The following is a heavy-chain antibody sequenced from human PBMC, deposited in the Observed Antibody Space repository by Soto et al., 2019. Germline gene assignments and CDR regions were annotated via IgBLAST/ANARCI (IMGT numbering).Heavy chain of an antibody. D-gene: IGHD5-18*01. V-gene: IGHV3-23*01. J-gene: IGHJ4*02. CDR1: GFTFSSFA. CDR2: ISGSGDGT. Sequence: GGSLRLSCAASGFTFSSFALSWVRQAPEKGLEWVSAISGSGDGTDYADSVKGRFTISRDNSKNTLYLQMNSLRAEDTAVYYCAGPGYSSQDYWGQGALLTVSS. CDR3: AGPGYSSQDY.